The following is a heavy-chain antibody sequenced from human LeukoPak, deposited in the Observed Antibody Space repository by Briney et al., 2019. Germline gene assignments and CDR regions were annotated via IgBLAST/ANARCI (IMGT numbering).Heavy chain of an antibody. Sequence: GGSLRLSCAASGFTFSSYEMNWVRQAPGKELEWVSYISSSGSTIYYADSVKGRFTISRDNAKNSLYLQMNSLRAEDTAVYYCARGLAVAGDGSWFDPWGQGTLVTVSS. J-gene: IGHJ5*02. D-gene: IGHD6-19*01. CDR2: ISSSGSTI. CDR3: ARGLAVAGDGSWFDP. V-gene: IGHV3-48*03. CDR1: GFTFSSYE.